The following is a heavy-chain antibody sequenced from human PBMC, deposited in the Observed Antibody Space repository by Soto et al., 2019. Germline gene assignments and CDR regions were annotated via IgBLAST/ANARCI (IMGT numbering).Heavy chain of an antibody. CDR2: ISYDGSNT. V-gene: IGHV3-30*18. D-gene: IGHD1-26*01. J-gene: IGHJ4*02. Sequence: PGGSLRLSCVASGFTFSSYGMHWVRQAPGNGLEWVAIISYDGSNTYYADSVKGRFTISRDNSKNTLYLQMNSLRAEDTSVYYCAKEGGLSGSYYISSSYYFDYWGQGTLVTAPQ. CDR3: AKEGGLSGSYYISSSYYFDY. CDR1: GFTFSSYG.